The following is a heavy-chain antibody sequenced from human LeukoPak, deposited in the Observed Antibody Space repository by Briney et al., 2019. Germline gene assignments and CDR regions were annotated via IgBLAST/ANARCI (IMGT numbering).Heavy chain of an antibody. J-gene: IGHJ4*02. CDR3: AAQRAVGFDY. CDR2: IKQDGSQK. V-gene: IGHV3-7*01. D-gene: IGHD6-19*01. CDR1: GFTFSTYY. Sequence: GGSQRLSCAASGFTFSTYYMTWVRQAPGKGLEWVANIKQDGSQKYYVDSVQGRFTISRDNAKNSLYLQMNSLRAEDTAVYYCAAQRAVGFDYWGQGTLVTVSS.